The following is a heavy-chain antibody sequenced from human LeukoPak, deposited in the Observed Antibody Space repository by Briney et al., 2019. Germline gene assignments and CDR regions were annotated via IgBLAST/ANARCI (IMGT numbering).Heavy chain of an antibody. CDR3: ARGTSSGWSAGYYYYYMDV. D-gene: IGHD6-19*01. V-gene: IGHV4-59*08. CDR1: GGSMNKYY. J-gene: IGHJ6*03. CDR2: IYYSGTT. Sequence: SETLSLTCTVSGGSMNKYYWNWIRQPPGKGLEWIGYIYYSGTTNYNPSLNSRVTISVDTSKNQFSLKLSSVTAADTAVYYCARGTSSGWSAGYYYYYMDVWGKGTTVTISS.